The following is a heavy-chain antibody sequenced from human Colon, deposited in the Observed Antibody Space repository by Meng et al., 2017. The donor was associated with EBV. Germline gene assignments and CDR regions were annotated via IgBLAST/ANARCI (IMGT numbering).Heavy chain of an antibody. CDR2: IYHSGST. V-gene: IGHV4-39*01. J-gene: IGHJ4*02. Sequence: LTEACPAHVNPEENLSLNRPCSADSIRSNGYYGDWVRQPPGKGLEWIGAIYHSGSTSYNPSLQSRVTMFVDTSKNQFSLMLTSVTATDTAVYFCARRRGGSGRDCWGQGTLVTVSS. CDR3: ARRRGGSGRDC. CDR1: ADSIRSNGYY. D-gene: IGHD3-10*01.